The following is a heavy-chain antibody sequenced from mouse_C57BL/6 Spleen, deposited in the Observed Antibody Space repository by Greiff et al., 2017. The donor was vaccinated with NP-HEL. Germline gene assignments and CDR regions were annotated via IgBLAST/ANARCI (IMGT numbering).Heavy chain of an antibody. CDR1: GFTFSSYA. V-gene: IGHV5-4*01. D-gene: IGHD1-1*01. CDR3: ARGDITTVVGDY. J-gene: IGHJ2*01. CDR2: ISDGGSYT. Sequence: EVQGVESGGGLVKPGGSLKLSCAASGFTFSSYAMSWVRQTPEKRLEWVATISDGGSYTYYPDNVKGRFTISRDNAKNNLYLQMSHLKSEDTAMYYCARGDITTVVGDYWGQGTTLTVSS.